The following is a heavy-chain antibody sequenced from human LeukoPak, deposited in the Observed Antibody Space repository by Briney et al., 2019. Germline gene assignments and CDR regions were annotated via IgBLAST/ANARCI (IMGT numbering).Heavy chain of an antibody. Sequence: PSETLSLTCAVYGGSFSGYYWSWIRQPPGKGLEWIGEINHSGSTNYNPSLKSRVTISVDTSKNQFSLKLSSVTAADTAVYYGARGPGGYDSSGYAFDIWGQGTMVTVSS. CDR3: ARGPGGYDSSGYAFDI. V-gene: IGHV4-34*01. CDR2: INHSGST. D-gene: IGHD3-22*01. J-gene: IGHJ3*02. CDR1: GGSFSGYY.